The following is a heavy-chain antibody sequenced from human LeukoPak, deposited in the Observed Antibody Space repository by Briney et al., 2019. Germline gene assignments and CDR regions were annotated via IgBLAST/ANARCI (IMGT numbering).Heavy chain of an antibody. Sequence: SETLSLTCAVYGGSFSGYYWSWIRQPPGKGLEWIGEINHSGSTNYNPSLKSRVTISVDTSKNQFSLKLSSVTAADTAVYYCARRRKTQNMGYYYYMDVWGKGTTVTISS. J-gene: IGHJ6*03. V-gene: IGHV4-34*01. CDR3: ARRRKTQNMGYYYYMDV. CDR2: INHSGST. D-gene: IGHD1/OR15-1a*01. CDR1: GGSFSGYY.